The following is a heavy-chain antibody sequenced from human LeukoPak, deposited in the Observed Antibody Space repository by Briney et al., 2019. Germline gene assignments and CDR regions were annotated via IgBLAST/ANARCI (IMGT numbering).Heavy chain of an antibody. D-gene: IGHD4-17*01. CDR1: GFFVSNNY. Sequence: PGGSLRLSCAASGFFVSNNYMSWVRQAPGKGLEWASVIYIGGTTYYADSVKGRFTISRDNSKNTVSLQMNSLRVEDTAVYYCARGIYGKYHFDHWGQGTLVTVSS. CDR3: ARGIYGKYHFDH. V-gene: IGHV3-53*01. J-gene: IGHJ4*02. CDR2: IYIGGTT.